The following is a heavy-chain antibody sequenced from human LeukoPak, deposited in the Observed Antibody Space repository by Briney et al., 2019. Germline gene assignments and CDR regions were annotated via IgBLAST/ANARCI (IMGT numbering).Heavy chain of an antibody. CDR3: ARVVGLTGYSSSWYSGYYYYMDV. CDR2: IIPIFDTT. Sequence: SVKVSCKASGYTLTSYGISWVRQAPGQGLEWMGGIIPIFDTTNYAQKFQDRVTITADKSTSTAYMELSSLRSEDTAVYYCARVVGLTGYSSSWYSGYYYYMDVWGKGTTVTVSS. V-gene: IGHV1-69*06. CDR1: GYTLTSYG. J-gene: IGHJ6*03. D-gene: IGHD6-13*01.